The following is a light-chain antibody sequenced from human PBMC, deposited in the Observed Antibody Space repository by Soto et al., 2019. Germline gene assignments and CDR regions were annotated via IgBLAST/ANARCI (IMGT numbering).Light chain of an antibody. CDR1: QSIFYSSNSKNY. J-gene: IGKJ2*01. V-gene: IGKV4-1*01. Sequence: DIVMTQSPDSLAVSLGERATINCKSSQSIFYSSNSKNYLAWYQQKAGQPPKLLIYWASTRESGVPDRFSGSGLWTDFTPTTISLQAPVVGCYYCQQHHIGRYSFGQRTNLEIK. CDR3: QQHHIGRYS. CDR2: WAS.